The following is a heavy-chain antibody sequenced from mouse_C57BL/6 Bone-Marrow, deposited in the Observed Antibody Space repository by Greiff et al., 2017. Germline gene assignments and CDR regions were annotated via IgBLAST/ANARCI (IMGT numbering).Heavy chain of an antibody. Sequence: VQRVESGAELVKPGASVKISCKASGYAFSSYWMNWVKQRPGKGLEWIGQIYPGDGDTNYNGKFKGKATLTADKSSSTAYMQLSSLTSEDSAVYFCARGGNYYENFDYWGQGTTLPVSS. J-gene: IGHJ2*01. CDR2: IYPGDGDT. D-gene: IGHD2-4*01. CDR3: ARGGNYYENFDY. CDR1: GYAFSSYW. V-gene: IGHV1-80*01.